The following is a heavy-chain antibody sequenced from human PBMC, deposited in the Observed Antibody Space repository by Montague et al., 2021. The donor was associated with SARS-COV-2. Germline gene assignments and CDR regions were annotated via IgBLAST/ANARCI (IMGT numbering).Heavy chain of an antibody. CDR2: IYHSGTT. CDR1: GFSIGSGDY. CDR3: VREKAGGLRNVFDI. Sequence: SETLSLTCTVSGFSIGSGDYWGWIRQPPGKGLEWIGSIYHSGTTXXNPXXXSRLTMSIDTSTNRFSLRLTSVTAADTAVFFCVREKAGGLRNVFDIWGQGTTVTVSS. V-gene: IGHV4-38-2*02. J-gene: IGHJ3*02.